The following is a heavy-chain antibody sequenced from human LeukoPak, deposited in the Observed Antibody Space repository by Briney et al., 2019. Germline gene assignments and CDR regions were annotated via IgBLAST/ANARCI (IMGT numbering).Heavy chain of an antibody. Sequence: NPGGSLRLSCAASGFTFSSYSMTWVRQAPGKGLEWVSSISSSSSYIYYADSVKGRFTISRDNAKNSLYLQMNGLRAEDTAVYYCAKDMGPDSTKPDYWGQGTLVTVSS. CDR3: AKDMGPDSTKPDY. V-gene: IGHV3-21*04. J-gene: IGHJ4*02. CDR1: GFTFSSYS. D-gene: IGHD2-2*01. CDR2: ISSSSSYI.